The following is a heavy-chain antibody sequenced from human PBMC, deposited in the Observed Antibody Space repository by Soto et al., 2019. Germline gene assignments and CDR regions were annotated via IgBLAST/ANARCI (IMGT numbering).Heavy chain of an antibody. J-gene: IGHJ4*02. CDR1: GGTFSSYA. CDR3: ARGLKRYYYQISGHYYHYFDY. Sequence: SVKVSCKASGGTFSSYAISWVRQAPGQGLEWMGGIIPIFGTANYAQKFQGRVTITADESTSTAYMELSSVSAADTAVYYCARGLKRYYYQISGHYYHYFDYWGQGALVTVSS. CDR2: IIPIFGTA. D-gene: IGHD3-22*01. V-gene: IGHV1-69*13.